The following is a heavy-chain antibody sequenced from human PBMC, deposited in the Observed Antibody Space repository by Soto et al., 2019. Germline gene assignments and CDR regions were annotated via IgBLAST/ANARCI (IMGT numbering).Heavy chain of an antibody. J-gene: IGHJ4*02. D-gene: IGHD2-8*02. Sequence: SETLSLTCTVSGDSISSYYWSWIRQPPGKGLEWIGYIHYSGGTNYNPSLKSRVTISVDTSKNQFSLKLTSVTAADTAVYYCARDKITGLFDYWGQGTLVTVSS. CDR1: GDSISSYY. CDR3: ARDKITGLFDY. V-gene: IGHV4-59*12. CDR2: IHYSGGT.